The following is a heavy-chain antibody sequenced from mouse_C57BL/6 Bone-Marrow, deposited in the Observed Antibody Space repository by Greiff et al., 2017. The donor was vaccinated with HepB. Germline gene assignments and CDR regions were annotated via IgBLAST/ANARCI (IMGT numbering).Heavy chain of an antibody. CDR3: ARVYYYGSSPNV. D-gene: IGHD1-1*01. CDR2: ISSGGSYT. V-gene: IGHV5-6*01. J-gene: IGHJ1*03. CDR1: GFTFSSYG. Sequence: EVQLVESGGDLVKPGGSLKLSCAASGFTFSSYGMSWVRQTPDKRLEWVATISSGGSYTYYPDSVKGRFTISRDNAKNTLYLQMSSLKSEDTAMYYCARVYYYGSSPNVWGTGTTVTVSS.